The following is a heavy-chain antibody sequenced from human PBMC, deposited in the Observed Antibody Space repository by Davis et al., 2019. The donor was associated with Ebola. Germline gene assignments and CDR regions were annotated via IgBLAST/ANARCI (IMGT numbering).Heavy chain of an antibody. CDR3: AKLNTVTTWPVVGY. CDR2: ISSSSSYI. V-gene: IGHV3-21*04. J-gene: IGHJ4*02. CDR1: GFTVSSNY. D-gene: IGHD4-11*01. Sequence: PGGSLRLSCAASGFTVSSNYMSWVRQAPGKGLEWVSSISSSSSYIYYADSVKGRFTISRDNSKNTLYLQMNSLRAEDTAVYYCAKLNTVTTWPVVGYWGQGTLVTVSS.